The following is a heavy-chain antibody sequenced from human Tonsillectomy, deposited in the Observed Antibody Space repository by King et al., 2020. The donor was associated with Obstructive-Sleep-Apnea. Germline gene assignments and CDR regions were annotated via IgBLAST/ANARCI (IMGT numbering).Heavy chain of an antibody. Sequence: QLQESGPGLVKPSETLSLTCTVSVGSISSSDYYWGWIRQPPGKGLEWIGSIYYSGSTYYNPSLKSRVTISLDTSKNHFSLRLSSVTAADTAVYYCVREDYGDFECAYWGQGTLVTVSS. D-gene: IGHD4-17*01. CDR3: VREDYGDFECAY. CDR2: IYYSGST. CDR1: VGSISSSDYY. V-gene: IGHV4-39*07. J-gene: IGHJ4*02.